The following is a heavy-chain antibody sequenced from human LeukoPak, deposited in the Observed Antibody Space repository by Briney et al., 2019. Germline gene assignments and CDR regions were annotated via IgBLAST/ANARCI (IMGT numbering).Heavy chain of an antibody. CDR1: GFTFSDYF. Sequence: PGGSLRLSCAASGFTFSDYFMSWVCQAPGKGPEWVANIKQDGSEKQYLDAVKGRFTISRDNAKNLLYLEMHSLRVEDTAVYYCATNLGGRVDISPFRPFDCWGQGKLVTVSS. CDR2: IKQDGSEK. D-gene: IGHD3-9*01. CDR3: ATNLGGRVDISPFRPFDC. V-gene: IGHV3-7*01. J-gene: IGHJ4*02.